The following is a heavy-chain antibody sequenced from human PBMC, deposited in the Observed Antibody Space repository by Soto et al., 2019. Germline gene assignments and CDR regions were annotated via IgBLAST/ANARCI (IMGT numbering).Heavy chain of an antibody. CDR3: AKDQRYFWSGYSY. V-gene: IGHV3-23*01. CDR2: ISGSGGST. Sequence: GGSLRLSCAASGFTFSSYAMSWVRQAPGKGLEWVSAISGSGGSTYYADSVKGRFTISRDNSKNTLYLQMNSLRAEDTPVYYCAKDQRYFWSGYSYWGQGTLVTVSS. D-gene: IGHD3-3*01. J-gene: IGHJ4*02. CDR1: GFTFSSYA.